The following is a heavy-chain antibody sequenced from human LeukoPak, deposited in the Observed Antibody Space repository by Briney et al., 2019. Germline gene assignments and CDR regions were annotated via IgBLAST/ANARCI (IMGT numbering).Heavy chain of an antibody. CDR1: GFTFSDHY. J-gene: IGHJ4*02. Sequence: PGGSLRLSCEGSGFTFSDHYMSLIRLAPGKGLEWLSYSSSSGHTLSYADSVKGRFTISRDNAKNSLYLQMNSLRAEDTAVYYCARHYYDSSGYYYVDYWGQGTLVTVSS. D-gene: IGHD3-22*01. CDR2: SSSSGHTL. CDR3: ARHYYDSSGYYYVDY. V-gene: IGHV3-11*04.